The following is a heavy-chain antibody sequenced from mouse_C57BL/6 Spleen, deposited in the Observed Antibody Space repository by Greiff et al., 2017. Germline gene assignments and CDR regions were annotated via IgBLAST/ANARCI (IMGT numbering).Heavy chain of an antibody. V-gene: IGHV1-54*01. J-gene: IGHJ2*01. CDR2: INPGSGGT. CDR1: GYAFTNYL. D-gene: IGHD2-4*01. Sequence: QVQLQQSGAELVRPGTSVKVSCKASGYAFTNYLIEWVKQRPGQGLEWIGVINPGSGGTNYNEKFKGKATLTADKSSSTAYMQLSSLTSEDSAVYFWARSEIYYDYDGDFDYGGQGTTLTVSS. CDR3: ARSEIYYDYDGDFDY.